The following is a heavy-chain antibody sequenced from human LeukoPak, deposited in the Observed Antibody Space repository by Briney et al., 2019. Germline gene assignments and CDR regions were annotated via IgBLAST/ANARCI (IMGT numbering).Heavy chain of an antibody. CDR1: GGSFSGYY. CDR2: INHSGST. J-gene: IGHJ4*02. CDR3: ARMEVAGLGSS. V-gene: IGHV4-34*01. D-gene: IGHD6-19*01. Sequence: ASETLSLTCAVYGGSFSGYYWSWIRQPPGKGLEWIGEINHSGSTYYNPSLKSRVTISVDTSKNQFSLKLSSVTAADTAVYYCARMEVAGLGSSWGQGTLVTVSS.